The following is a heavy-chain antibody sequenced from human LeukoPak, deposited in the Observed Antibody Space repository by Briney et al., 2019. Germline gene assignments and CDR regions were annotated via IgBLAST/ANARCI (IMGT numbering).Heavy chain of an antibody. CDR3: ARVSRRCTHSRGAYYYMDV. Sequence: GASVKVSCKASGYTFSSDGISWVRQAPGQGLEWMGWISAYNGNTNYAQKLQGRVTMTTDTSTSTAYMELRSLRSDDTAVYYCARVSRRCTHSRGAYYYMDVWGKGTTVTISS. V-gene: IGHV1-18*01. J-gene: IGHJ6*03. D-gene: IGHD3-16*02. CDR2: ISAYNGNT. CDR1: GYTFSSDG.